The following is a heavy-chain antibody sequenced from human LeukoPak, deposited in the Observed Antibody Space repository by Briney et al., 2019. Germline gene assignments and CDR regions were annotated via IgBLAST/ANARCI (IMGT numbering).Heavy chain of an antibody. D-gene: IGHD6-13*01. J-gene: IGHJ4*02. CDR3: ARVVKSPGYSSSWYSY. Sequence: GASVKVSCKASGYTFTGYYMHWVRQAPGQGLEWMGWINPNSGGTNYAQKFQGRVTMTRDTSISTAYMELSRLRSDDTVVYYCARVVKSPGYSSSWYSYWGQGTLVTVSS. CDR2: INPNSGGT. V-gene: IGHV1-2*02. CDR1: GYTFTGYY.